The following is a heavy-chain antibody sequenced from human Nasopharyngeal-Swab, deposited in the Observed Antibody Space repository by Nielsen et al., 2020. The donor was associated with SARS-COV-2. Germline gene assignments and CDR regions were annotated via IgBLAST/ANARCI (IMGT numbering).Heavy chain of an antibody. Sequence: QTLSLTCAVSGGSFSGYYWSWIRQPPGKGLEWIGEINHSGSTNYNPSLKSRVTISVDTSNTQFSLKLSSVTAADTAVYYCARGRAPLDYWGQGTLVTVSS. CDR1: GGSFSGYY. CDR3: ARGRAPLDY. D-gene: IGHD4/OR15-4a*01. J-gene: IGHJ4*02. V-gene: IGHV4-34*01. CDR2: INHSGST.